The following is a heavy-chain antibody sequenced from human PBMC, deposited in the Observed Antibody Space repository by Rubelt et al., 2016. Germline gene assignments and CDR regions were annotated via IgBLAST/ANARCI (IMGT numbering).Heavy chain of an antibody. CDR3: ARVEIWGSYRIDY. Sequence: GAEVRKPGASVKVSRKASGYTFTGYYIHWVRQAPGQGLEWMGWIGAFNDNANYAQNVQGRVTMTTDTSTNTAYMELKSLISDDTAVYYCARVEIWGSYRIDYWGQGTQVTVSS. J-gene: IGHJ4*02. CDR1: GYTFTGYY. CDR2: IGAFNDNA. V-gene: IGHV1-18*04. D-gene: IGHD3-16*02.